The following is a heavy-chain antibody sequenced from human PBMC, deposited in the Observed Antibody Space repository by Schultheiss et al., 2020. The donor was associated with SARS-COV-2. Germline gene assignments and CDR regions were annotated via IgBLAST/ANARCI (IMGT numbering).Heavy chain of an antibody. CDR2: IKQAGSEK. V-gene: IGHV3-7*03. CDR3: ARGLRFRLLGEYYFDY. CDR1: GFTFSYYW. D-gene: IGHD3-3*01. Sequence: GGSLRLSCAASGFTFSYYWMSWVRQAPGKGLEWVANIKQAGSEKYYVDSVKGRFTISRDNAKNSLYLQMNSLRAEDTAVYYCARGLRFRLLGEYYFDYWGQGTLVTVSS. J-gene: IGHJ4*02.